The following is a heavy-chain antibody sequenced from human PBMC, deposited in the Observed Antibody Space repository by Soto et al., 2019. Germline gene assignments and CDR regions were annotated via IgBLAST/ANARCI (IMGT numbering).Heavy chain of an antibody. J-gene: IGHJ6*02. D-gene: IGHD3-9*01. V-gene: IGHV3-30-3*01. CDR2: ISYDGSNK. CDR1: GFTFSSYA. CDR3: ARQRTVRYFDWFSGRYGMDV. Sequence: GGSLRLSCAASGFTFSSYAMHWVRQAPGKGLEWVAVISYDGSNKYYADSLKGRFTISRDNSKNTLYLQMNSLRAEDTAVYYCARQRTVRYFDWFSGRYGMDVWGQGTTVTVS.